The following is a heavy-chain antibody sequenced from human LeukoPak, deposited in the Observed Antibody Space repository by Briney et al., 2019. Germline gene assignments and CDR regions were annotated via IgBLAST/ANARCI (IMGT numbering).Heavy chain of an antibody. CDR3: AKEAGFLEWLSPGYYSDY. V-gene: IGHV3-30*02. J-gene: IGHJ4*02. CDR2: IRYDGSNK. CDR1: GFTFSSYG. D-gene: IGHD3-3*01. Sequence: GGSLRLSCAASGFTFSSYGMHWVRQAPGKGLEWVAFIRYDGSNKYYADSVKGRFTISRDNSKNTLYLQMNSLRAEDTAVYYCAKEAGFLEWLSPGYYSDYWGQGTLVTVSS.